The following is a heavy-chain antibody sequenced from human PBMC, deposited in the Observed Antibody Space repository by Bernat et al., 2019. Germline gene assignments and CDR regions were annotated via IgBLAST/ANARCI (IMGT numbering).Heavy chain of an antibody. CDR1: GFTFSSYG. CDR2: ISYDGRDK. CDR3: VKTEGWLVSRPPFDY. Sequence: QVQLVESGGGVVQPGTSLRLSCAASGFTFSSYGMHWVRQAPGKGLEWVALISYDGRDKYYVDSVKSRFTISRDKSKNTLYLQMNSLRDEDTAGYHCVKTEGWLVSRPPFDYWGQGTLVTVSS. D-gene: IGHD6-19*01. J-gene: IGHJ4*02. V-gene: IGHV3-30*18.